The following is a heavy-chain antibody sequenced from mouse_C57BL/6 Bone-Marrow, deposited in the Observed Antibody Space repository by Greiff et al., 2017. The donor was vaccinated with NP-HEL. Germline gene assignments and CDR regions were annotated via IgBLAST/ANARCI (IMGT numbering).Heavy chain of an antibody. CDR1: GFNIKNTY. V-gene: IGHV14-3*01. CDR2: IDPANGNT. D-gene: IGHD4-1*01. Sequence: EVQLVESVAELVRPGASVKLSCTASGFNIKNTYMHWVKQRPEQGLEWIGRIDPANGNTKYAPKFQGNATTTADTSSNPAYLQLSSLTSEDTAIYYCRTGTVFDYWGQGTTLTVSS. J-gene: IGHJ2*01. CDR3: RTGTVFDY.